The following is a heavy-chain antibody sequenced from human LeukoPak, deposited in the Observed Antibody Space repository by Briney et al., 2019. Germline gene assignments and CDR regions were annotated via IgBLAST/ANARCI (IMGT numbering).Heavy chain of an antibody. V-gene: IGHV5-51*01. CDR2: IYPGDSDT. D-gene: IGHD3-10*01. CDR1: GYSFTSYW. Sequence: GESLKISCKGSGYSFTSYWIGWVRQMPGKGLEWTGIIYPGDSDTRYSPSFQGQVTISADKSISTAYLQWSSLKASDTAMYYCARHYHYGSGSYYDPYNWSDPWGQGTLVTVSS. CDR3: ARHYHYGSGSYYDPYNWSDP. J-gene: IGHJ5*02.